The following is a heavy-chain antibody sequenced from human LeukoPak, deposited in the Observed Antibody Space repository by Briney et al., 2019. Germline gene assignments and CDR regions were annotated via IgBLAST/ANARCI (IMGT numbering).Heavy chain of an antibody. CDR2: INSDGKTI. V-gene: IGHV3-48*03. CDR1: GFTFSSYE. D-gene: IGHD2-2*02. CDR3: ARDVRPAAAIPTYDY. J-gene: IGHJ4*02. Sequence: GGSLSLSCAASGFTFSSYEMNWARQAPGKGLEWVSYINSDGKTIFYADSVKGRFTISRENAKNSLYLQMNSLRAEDTAVYYCARDVRPAAAIPTYDYWGQGTLVTVSS.